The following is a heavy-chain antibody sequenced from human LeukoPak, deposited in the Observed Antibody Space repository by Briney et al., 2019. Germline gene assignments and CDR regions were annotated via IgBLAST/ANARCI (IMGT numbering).Heavy chain of an antibody. CDR3: ARGDHYYDSSGYYFRSYYYYYMDV. Sequence: GASVKVSCKASGSTFSSYAISWVRQAPGQGLEWMGRIIPILGIANYAQKFQGRVTITADKSTSTAYMELSSLRSEDTAVYYCARGDHYYDSSGYYFRSYYYYYMDVWGKGTTVTVSS. CDR1: GSTFSSYA. D-gene: IGHD3-22*01. CDR2: IIPILGIA. J-gene: IGHJ6*03. V-gene: IGHV1-69*04.